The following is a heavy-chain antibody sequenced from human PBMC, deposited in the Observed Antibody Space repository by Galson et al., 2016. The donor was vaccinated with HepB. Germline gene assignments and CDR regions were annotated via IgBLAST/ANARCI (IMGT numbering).Heavy chain of an antibody. V-gene: IGHV3-23*01. J-gene: IGHJ4*02. Sequence: SLRLSCAASGFTVSHHAMHWVRQAPGKGLEWVSAISPSGGSTYYTDSVKGRFAISRDNSKNTLYLQMSSLRAEDTALYYCAKALRVTAAGIPDFDYWGQGTLVTVSS. CDR2: ISPSGGST. CDR3: AKALRVTAAGIPDFDY. CDR1: GFTVSHHA. D-gene: IGHD6-13*01.